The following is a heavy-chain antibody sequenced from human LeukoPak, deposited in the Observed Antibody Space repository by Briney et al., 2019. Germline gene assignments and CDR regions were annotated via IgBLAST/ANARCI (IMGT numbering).Heavy chain of an antibody. CDR1: GGSISSYY. V-gene: IGHV4-59*01. Sequence: SETLSLTCTVSGGSISSYYWSWIRQPPGKGLEWIGYIYYSGSTNYNPSLKSRVTISVDTSKNQFSLKLSSVTAADTAVYYCARDSYCSSTSCSTDAFDIWGQGTMVTVSS. CDR3: ARDSYCSSTSCSTDAFDI. D-gene: IGHD2-2*01. CDR2: IYYSGST. J-gene: IGHJ3*02.